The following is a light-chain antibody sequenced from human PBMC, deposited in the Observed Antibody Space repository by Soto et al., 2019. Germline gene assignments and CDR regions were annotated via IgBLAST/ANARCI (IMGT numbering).Light chain of an antibody. V-gene: IGKV1-33*01. J-gene: IGKJ3*01. Sequence: DIQMTQSPSSLSASVGDRVTITCQASQDLSNYLNWYQQKPGKAPKLLIYDASNLETGVPSRFSGSGSGTDFTFTISSLQPEDIATYYCQQYDNPPTFGPGTKVDIK. CDR2: DAS. CDR1: QDLSNY. CDR3: QQYDNPPT.